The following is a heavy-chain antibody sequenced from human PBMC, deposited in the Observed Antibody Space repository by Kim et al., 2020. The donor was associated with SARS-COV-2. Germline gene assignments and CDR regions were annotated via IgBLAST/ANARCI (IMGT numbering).Heavy chain of an antibody. V-gene: IGHV3-33*01. Sequence: GGSLRLSCAASGFSMSSYGMHWVRQAPGKGLEWVSLIWYDGGNKYYADSVMGRFTISRDNSKNTLYLEMNSLRVEDTAVYYCARDYAGFFKGLDVWGQGTTVTVSS. D-gene: IGHD3-3*01. CDR2: IWYDGGNK. J-gene: IGHJ6*02. CDR3: ARDYAGFFKGLDV. CDR1: GFSMSSYG.